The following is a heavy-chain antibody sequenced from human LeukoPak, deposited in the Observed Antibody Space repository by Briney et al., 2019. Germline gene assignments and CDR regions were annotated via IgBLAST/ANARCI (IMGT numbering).Heavy chain of an antibody. D-gene: IGHD6-6*01. CDR2: IYTSGST. J-gene: IGHJ6*03. Sequence: SETLSLTCTASGGSISSYYWSWIRQPAGKGLEWIGRIYTSGSTNYNPSLKSRVTMSVDTSKNQFSLKLSSVTAADTAVYYCARHKYSSSSYYYYYMDVWGKGTTVTVSS. CDR3: ARHKYSSSSYYYYYMDV. V-gene: IGHV4-4*07. CDR1: GGSISSYY.